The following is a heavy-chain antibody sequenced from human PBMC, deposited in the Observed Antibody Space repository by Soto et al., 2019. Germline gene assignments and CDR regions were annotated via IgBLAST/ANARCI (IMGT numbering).Heavy chain of an antibody. CDR2: IRSQPNGHAT. CDR3: NRDWRHAADY. CDR1: GFTFSESA. Sequence: EVQLVESGGGFVRPGGSLTLSCRTSGFTFSESAMNWVRQASGKGLEWVGHIRSQPNGHATEYAASVKGRFTISRDDSRNTAYLQMDSLKTEDTVVYFSNRDWRHAADYWGQGILVTVSS. V-gene: IGHV3-73*02. J-gene: IGHJ4*02. D-gene: IGHD1-1*01.